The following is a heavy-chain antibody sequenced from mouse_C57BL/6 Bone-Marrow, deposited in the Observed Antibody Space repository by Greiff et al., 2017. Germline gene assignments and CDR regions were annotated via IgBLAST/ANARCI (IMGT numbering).Heavy chain of an antibody. CDR3: ASTGFAY. Sequence: VQLQQPGAELVRPGTSVKLSCKASGYTFTSYWMHWVKQRPGQGLEWIGVIDPSASYTNYNQKFKGKATLTVDTSSSTAYMQLSSLTSEDSAVYYCASTGFAYWGQGTLVTVSA. V-gene: IGHV1-59*01. J-gene: IGHJ3*01. CDR2: IDPSASYT. D-gene: IGHD4-1*02. CDR1: GYTFTSYW.